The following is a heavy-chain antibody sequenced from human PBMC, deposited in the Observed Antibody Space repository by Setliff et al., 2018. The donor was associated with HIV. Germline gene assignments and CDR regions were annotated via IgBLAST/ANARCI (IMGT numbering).Heavy chain of an antibody. V-gene: IGHV4-59*01. CDR2: IYYSGNT. CDR3: ARARGNTYYYYYMDV. J-gene: IGHJ6*03. D-gene: IGHD4-4*01. CDR1: GGSISSYY. Sequence: SETLSLTCTVSGGSISSYYWSWLRQPPGKGLEWMGYIYYSGNTNYNPSLKSRVTISVDMSKNQFSLKLSSVTAADTAVYYCARARGNTYYYYYMDVWGKGTTVTVSS.